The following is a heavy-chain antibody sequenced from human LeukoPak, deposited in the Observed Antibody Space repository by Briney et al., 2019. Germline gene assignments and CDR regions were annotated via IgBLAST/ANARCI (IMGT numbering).Heavy chain of an antibody. CDR1: GGSFSDYY. CDR2: LVHSGST. J-gene: IGHJ4*02. Sequence: SETLSLTCAVYGGSFSDYYWSWIRQSPGKGLEWIGELVHSGSTNYNPSLKSRVTISVDTSKNQFSLKLSSVTAADTAVYYCAVNTAMAPFDYWGQGTLVTVSS. V-gene: IGHV4-34*12. D-gene: IGHD5-18*01. CDR3: AVNTAMAPFDY.